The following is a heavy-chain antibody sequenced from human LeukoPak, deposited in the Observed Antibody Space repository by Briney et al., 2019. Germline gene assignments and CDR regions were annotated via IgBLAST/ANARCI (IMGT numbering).Heavy chain of an antibody. CDR3: ARDKGGYCSGGSCFLRSYYYYGMDV. V-gene: IGHV3-21*01. J-gene: IGHJ6*02. CDR1: GFTFSSYS. Sequence: GGSLRLSCAASGFTFSSYSMNWVRQAPGKGLEWVSSISSSSSYIYYADSVKGRFTISRDNAKNSLYLQMNSLRAEDTAVYYCARDKGGYCSGGSCFLRSYYYYGMDVWAKGPRSPSP. CDR2: ISSSSSYI. D-gene: IGHD2-15*01.